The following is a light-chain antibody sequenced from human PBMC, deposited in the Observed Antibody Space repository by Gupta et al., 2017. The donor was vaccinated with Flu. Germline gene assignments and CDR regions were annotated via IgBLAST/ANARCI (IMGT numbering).Light chain of an antibody. CDR3: QQRDSVPYA. CDR2: DAS. V-gene: IGKV1-39*01. J-gene: IGKJ2*01. Sequence: PSSLSASVGDRVTIACRASQRISNYVNWYQQKPGKAPKFLIYDASSLQSGVPSRFSGSGSGIDFTLTISRLQPEDFANYYCQQRDSVPYAFGQGTKLDIK. CDR1: QRISNY.